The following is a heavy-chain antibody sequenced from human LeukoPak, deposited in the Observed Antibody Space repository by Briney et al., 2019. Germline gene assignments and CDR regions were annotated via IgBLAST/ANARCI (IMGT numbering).Heavy chain of an antibody. V-gene: IGHV3-48*01. D-gene: IGHD4-17*01. CDR3: AKALNGDFDY. CDR2: ISSFSGTI. J-gene: IGHJ4*02. CDR1: GFTFSSYS. Sequence: GGSLRLSCEASGFTFSSYSMNWVRQAPGKGLEWIAYISSFSGTIYYADSVKGRFTISRDNAKNSLYLQMNSLRAEDTAVYYCAKALNGDFDYWGQGTLVTVSS.